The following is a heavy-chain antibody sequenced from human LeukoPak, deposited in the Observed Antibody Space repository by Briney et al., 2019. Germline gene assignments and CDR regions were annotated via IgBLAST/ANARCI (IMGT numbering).Heavy chain of an antibody. CDR2: FDPEDGET. CDR3: ATATPGMVYATNRGLYYYYMDV. Sequence: ASVKVSCKVSGYTLTELSMHWVRQAPGKGLEWMGGFDPEDGETIYAQKFQGRVTMTEDTSTETAYMELSSLRSEDTAVYYCATATPGMVYATNRGLYYYYMDVWGRGTTVTVSS. D-gene: IGHD2-8*01. CDR1: GYTLTELS. V-gene: IGHV1-24*01. J-gene: IGHJ6*03.